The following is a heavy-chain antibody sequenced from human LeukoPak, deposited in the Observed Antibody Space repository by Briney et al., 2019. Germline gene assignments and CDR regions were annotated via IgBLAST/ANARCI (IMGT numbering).Heavy chain of an antibody. Sequence: SETLSLTCAVSGASFDDYYWSWVRQTPGKGLEWIGEINHSGYTNDSPSLKSRVTLSIDTSRKQFSLNLRSVTVADAGIYYCTRMTTGHDYWGQGTLVTVSS. J-gene: IGHJ4*02. CDR3: TRMTTGHDY. D-gene: IGHD4-17*01. CDR2: INHSGYT. V-gene: IGHV4-34*01. CDR1: GASFDDYY.